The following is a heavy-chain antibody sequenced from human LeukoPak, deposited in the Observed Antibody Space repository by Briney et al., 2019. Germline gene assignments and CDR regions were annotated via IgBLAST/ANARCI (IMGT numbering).Heavy chain of an antibody. V-gene: IGHV3-53*01. Sequence: GGSLRLSCAASGFTVSSNYMSWVRQAPGKGLEWVSVIYSGGSTYYADSVKGRFTISRDNSKNTLYLQMNSLRAEDTAVYYCARQDEVPAATTFDYWGQGTLVTVSS. CDR3: ARQDEVPAATTFDY. D-gene: IGHD2-2*01. CDR2: IYSGGST. CDR1: GFTVSSNY. J-gene: IGHJ4*02.